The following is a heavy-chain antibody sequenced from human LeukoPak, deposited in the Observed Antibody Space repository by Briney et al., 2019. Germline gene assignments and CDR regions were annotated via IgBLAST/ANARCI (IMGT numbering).Heavy chain of an antibody. CDR1: GYTFTSYY. D-gene: IGHD2/OR15-2a*01. V-gene: IGHV1-46*01. CDR2: INPSGGST. J-gene: IGHJ3*02. Sequence: GASVKVSCKASGYTFTSYYMHWVRQAPGQGLEWMGIINPSGGSTSYAQKFQGRVTMTRDMSTSTVYMELRSLRSDDTAVYYCARDRVRRSTTGGAFDIWGQGTMVTVSS. CDR3: ARDRVRRSTTGGAFDI.